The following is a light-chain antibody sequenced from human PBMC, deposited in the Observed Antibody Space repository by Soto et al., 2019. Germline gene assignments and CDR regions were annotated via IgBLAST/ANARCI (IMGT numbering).Light chain of an antibody. CDR2: DAS. J-gene: IGKJ4*01. CDR1: QTIFNW. CDR3: QQLNSYPVT. V-gene: IGKV1-5*01. Sequence: DIQMTQSPSTLSASVGDRVTITCRASQTIFNWLAWYQRKPGRAPNLLIYDASSLQSGVPSTFSGSGSGTEFTLTISSLQPEDFATYYCQQLNSYPVTFGGGTKVEIK.